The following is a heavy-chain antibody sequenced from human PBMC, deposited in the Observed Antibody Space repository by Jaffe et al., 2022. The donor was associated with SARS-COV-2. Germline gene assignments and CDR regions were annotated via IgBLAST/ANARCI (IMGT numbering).Heavy chain of an antibody. CDR3: AREYYYDSSGYFCWFDP. CDR2: IYTSGST. V-gene: IGHV4-4*07. J-gene: IGHJ5*02. D-gene: IGHD3-22*01. CDR1: GGSISSYY. Sequence: QVQLQESGPGLVKPSETLSLTCTVSGGSISSYYWSWIRQPAGKGLEWIGRIYTSGSTNYNPSLKSRVTMSVDTSKNQFSLKLSSVTAADTAVYYCAREYYYDSSGYFCWFDPWGQGTLVTVSS.